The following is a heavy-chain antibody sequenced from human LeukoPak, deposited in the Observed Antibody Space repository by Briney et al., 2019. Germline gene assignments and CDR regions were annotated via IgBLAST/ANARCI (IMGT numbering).Heavy chain of an antibody. CDR2: IIPIFGTA. CDR1: GGTFSSYA. J-gene: IGHJ6*03. D-gene: IGHD2-15*01. Sequence: ASVKVSCKASGGTFSSYAISWVRQAPGQGLEWMGGIIPIFGTANYAQKFQGRVTITTDESTSTAYMELSSLRSEDTAVYYCARGVVVAATDIYYYYYYMDVWGKGTTVTVSS. V-gene: IGHV1-69*05. CDR3: ARGVVVAATDIYYYYYYMDV.